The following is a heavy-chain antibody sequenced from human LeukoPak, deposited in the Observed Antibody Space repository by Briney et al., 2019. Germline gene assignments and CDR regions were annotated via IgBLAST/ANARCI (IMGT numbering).Heavy chain of an antibody. J-gene: IGHJ6*02. V-gene: IGHV1-69*13. CDR2: IIPIFGTA. CDR3: GVPAAMPGYYGMDV. Sequence: ASVTVSCKASGGTFSSYAISWVRQAPGQGLEWMGGIIPIFGTANYAQKFQGRVTITADESTSTAYMELSSLRSEDTAVYYCGVPAAMPGYYGMDVWGQGTTVTVSS. CDR1: GGTFSSYA. D-gene: IGHD2-2*01.